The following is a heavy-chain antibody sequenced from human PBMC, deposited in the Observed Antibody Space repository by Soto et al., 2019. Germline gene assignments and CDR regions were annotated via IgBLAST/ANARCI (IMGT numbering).Heavy chain of an antibody. CDR1: GGSISSGGYY. D-gene: IGHD7-27*01. V-gene: IGHV4-31*03. J-gene: IGHJ4*02. CDR2: IYYSGST. CDR3: AREGSGENY. Sequence: QVQLQESGPGLVKPSQTLSLTCTVSGGSISSGGYYWSWIRQHPGKGLEWIGYIYYSGSTYYNPSLRSRLTISVDRAKNKFSLKLSSVPAADTAVDYCAREGSGENYWGQGTLVTVSS.